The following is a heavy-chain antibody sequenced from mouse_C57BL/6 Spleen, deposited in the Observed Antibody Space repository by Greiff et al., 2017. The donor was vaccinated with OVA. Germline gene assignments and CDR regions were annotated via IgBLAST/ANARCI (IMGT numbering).Heavy chain of an antibody. D-gene: IGHD2-2*01. CDR3: AREGYRWLPAYYAMDY. V-gene: IGHV1-64*01. Sequence: VQLQQPGAELVKPGASVKLSCKASGYTFTSYWMHWVKQRPGQGLEWIGMIHPNSGSTNYNEKFKSKATLTVDKSSSTAYMQLSSLTAEDSAVYYGAREGYRWLPAYYAMDYWGQGTSVTVSS. CDR1: GYTFTSYW. J-gene: IGHJ4*01. CDR2: IHPNSGST.